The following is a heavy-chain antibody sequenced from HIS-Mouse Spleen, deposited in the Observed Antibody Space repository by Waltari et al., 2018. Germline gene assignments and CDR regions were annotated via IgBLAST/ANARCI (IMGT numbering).Heavy chain of an antibody. J-gene: IGHJ4*02. Sequence: EVQLVESGGGLVQPGRSLRLSCAASGFTFDDYAMHWVRQAPGSGLGWVSGISWNSGSIGYSDSVKGRFTISRDNAKNSLYLQMNSLRAEDTALYYCAKIGGGCTNGVCYDYWGQGTLVTVSS. CDR1: GFTFDDYA. D-gene: IGHD2-8*01. V-gene: IGHV3-9*01. CDR2: ISWNSGSI. CDR3: AKIGGGCTNGVCYDY.